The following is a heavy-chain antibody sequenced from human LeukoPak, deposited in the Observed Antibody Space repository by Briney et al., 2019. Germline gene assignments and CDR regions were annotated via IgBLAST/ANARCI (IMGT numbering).Heavy chain of an antibody. CDR1: GYTFTGYY. Sequence: GASVKVSCKASGYTFTGYYMHWVRRAPGQGLEWMGIINPSGGSTSYAQKFQGRVTMTRDMSTSTVYMELSSLRSEDTAVYYCARDYGLTAFGGYWGQGTLVTVSS. CDR3: ARDYGLTAFGGY. D-gene: IGHD3-16*01. CDR2: INPSGGST. J-gene: IGHJ4*02. V-gene: IGHV1-46*01.